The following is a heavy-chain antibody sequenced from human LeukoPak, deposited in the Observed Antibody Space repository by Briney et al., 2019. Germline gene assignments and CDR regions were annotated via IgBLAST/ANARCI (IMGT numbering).Heavy chain of an antibody. J-gene: IGHJ4*02. D-gene: IGHD2-2*01. CDR2: IYTSGST. CDR1: GGSISSGSYY. CDR3: ARVVVVPAANFDY. Sequence: SETLSLTCTVSGGSISSGSYYWSWIRQPAGKGLEWIGRIYTSGSTNYNPSLKSRVTISVDTSKNQFSLKLSSVTAADTAVYYCARVVVVPAANFDYWGQGTLVTVSS. V-gene: IGHV4-61*02.